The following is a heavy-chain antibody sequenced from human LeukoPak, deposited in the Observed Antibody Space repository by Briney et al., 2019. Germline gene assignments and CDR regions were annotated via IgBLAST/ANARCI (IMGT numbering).Heavy chain of an antibody. D-gene: IGHD3-22*01. CDR1: GFTFSSYE. J-gene: IGHJ4*02. Sequence: PGGSLRLSCAASGFTFSSYEMNWVRQAPGKGLEWVSYISSSGSTMYYADSVKGRFTISRDNAKNSLYLQMNSLRAEDTAVYYCARDNYDSSGYYFDWGQGTLVTVSS. CDR3: ARDNYDSSGYYFD. CDR2: ISSSGSTM. V-gene: IGHV3-48*03.